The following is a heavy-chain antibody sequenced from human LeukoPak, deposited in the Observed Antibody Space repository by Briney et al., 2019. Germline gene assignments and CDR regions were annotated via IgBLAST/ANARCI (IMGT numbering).Heavy chain of an antibody. CDR2: ISYDGSDK. CDR1: GFTFSSHA. Sequence: GGSLRLSCAASGFTFSSHAMHWVRQAPGKGLEWVAIISYDGSDKYYADSVKGRFTISRDNSKNTLNLQMNSPRVEDTAVYYCAREYRGWYFDHWGQGTLVTVSS. V-gene: IGHV3-30*03. CDR3: AREYRGWYFDH. J-gene: IGHJ4*02. D-gene: IGHD1-1*01.